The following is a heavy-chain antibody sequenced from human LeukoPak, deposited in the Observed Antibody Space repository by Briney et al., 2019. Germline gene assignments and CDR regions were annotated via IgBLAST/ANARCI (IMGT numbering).Heavy chain of an antibody. CDR1: GYTFTAYH. J-gene: IGHJ4*02. V-gene: IGHV1-2*06. CDR2: INPNSGDT. CDR3: ARDYCSSTSCLFDY. Sequence: ASVNVSFTASGYTFTAYHMHWVRQAPGQGLEWMGRINPNSGDTNYAQKFQGRVTMTRDTSISTAYMELSRLRSDDTAVYYCARDYCSSTSCLFDYWGQGTLVSVSS. D-gene: IGHD2-2*01.